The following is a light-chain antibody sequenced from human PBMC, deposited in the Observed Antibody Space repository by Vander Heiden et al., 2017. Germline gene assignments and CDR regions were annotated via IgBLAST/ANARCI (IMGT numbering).Light chain of an antibody. V-gene: IGLV3-9*01. Sequence: SYELPPPLSVAVSLGQTARSTCGGNNIGSKNLHRYQQKPGQAPVLVIYRDSNRPSGIPERFSGSNSGNTATLTSSRAQAGDEAYYYCQVWDSSKVVFGGGTKLTVL. J-gene: IGLJ2*01. CDR1: NIGSKN. CDR3: QVWDSSKVV. CDR2: RDS.